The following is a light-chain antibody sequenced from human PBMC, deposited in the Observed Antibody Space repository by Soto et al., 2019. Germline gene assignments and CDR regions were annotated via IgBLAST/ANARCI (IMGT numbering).Light chain of an antibody. Sequence: PSSLSSSLGERFTITCGASQSIGKHLNWYQQKPGKAPKFLIYGASTLQSGVPSRFTGSGSGTDFTLTVNSLQAEDFATYYCQQSYTSPTTFGQGTRLEIK. J-gene: IGKJ5*01. V-gene: IGKV1-39*01. CDR1: QSIGKH. CDR2: GAS. CDR3: QQSYTSPTT.